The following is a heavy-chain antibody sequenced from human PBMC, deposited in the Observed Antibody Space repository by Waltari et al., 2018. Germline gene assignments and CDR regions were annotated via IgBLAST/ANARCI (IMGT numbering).Heavy chain of an antibody. CDR3: AREGVGAIPFDC. Sequence: QVQLQESGPGLVKPSETLSLTCTVSGVSISSYYWSWIRQPAGKGLEWIGRFSTSGGTDYNPSLKSRVTMSVDTSKTKFSLKLSSVTAADTAVYYCAREGVGAIPFDCWGQGTLVTVSS. V-gene: IGHV4-4*07. CDR2: FSTSGGT. D-gene: IGHD1-26*01. J-gene: IGHJ4*02. CDR1: GVSISSYY.